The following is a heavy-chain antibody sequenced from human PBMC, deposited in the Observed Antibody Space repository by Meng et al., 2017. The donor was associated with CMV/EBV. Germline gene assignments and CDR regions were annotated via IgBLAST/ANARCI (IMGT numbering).Heavy chain of an antibody. V-gene: IGHV3-30*02. J-gene: IGHJ6*02. Sequence: GGSLRLSCAASGFTFSSYGMHWVRQAPGKGLEWVAFIRYDGSNKYYADSVKGRFTISRDNSKNTLYLQMNSLRAEDTAVYYCAKHAGSYYSYHYYYGMDVWGQGTTVTVSS. D-gene: IGHD1-26*01. CDR2: IRYDGSNK. CDR1: GFTFSSYG. CDR3: AKHAGSYYSYHYYYGMDV.